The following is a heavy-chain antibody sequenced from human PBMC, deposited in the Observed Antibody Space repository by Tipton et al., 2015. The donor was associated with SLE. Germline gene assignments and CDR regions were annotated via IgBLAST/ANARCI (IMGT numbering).Heavy chain of an antibody. V-gene: IGHV4-59*08. D-gene: IGHD2-15*01. Sequence: TLSLTCTVSGGSISSYFWGWIRQPPGKVLEWIGSIYYSGSTNYNPSLKSRVTISVDTYKNQFSLKLSSVTAADTAVYYCAGHGSARLLDSWGQGTLVTVSS. CDR3: AGHGSARLLDS. CDR2: IYYSGST. J-gene: IGHJ4*02. CDR1: GGSISSYF.